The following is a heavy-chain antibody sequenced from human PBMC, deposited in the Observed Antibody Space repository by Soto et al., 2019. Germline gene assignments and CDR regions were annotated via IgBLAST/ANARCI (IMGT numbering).Heavy chain of an antibody. J-gene: IGHJ4*02. V-gene: IGHV3-23*01. D-gene: IGHD1-1*01. Sequence: EVQLLESGGGLVQPGGSLRLSCAASGFTFSSYAMSWVRQAPGKGLEWVSAISGSGGSTYYADSVKGRFTISRDNSKNTLYLQMNGLRAEDTAIYYCAKDRATGTPHPYYFDYWGQGTLVTVSS. CDR3: AKDRATGTPHPYYFDY. CDR2: ISGSGGST. CDR1: GFTFSSYA.